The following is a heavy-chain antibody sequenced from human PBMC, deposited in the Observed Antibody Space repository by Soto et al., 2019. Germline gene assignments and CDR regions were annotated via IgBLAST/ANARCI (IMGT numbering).Heavy chain of an antibody. D-gene: IGHD2-8*01. CDR2: IYPGDSDT. CDR1: GYSFTSYW. V-gene: IGHV5-51*01. Sequence: PGESLKISCKGSGYSFTSYWIGWVRQMPGKGLEWMGIIYPGDSDTRYSPSFQGQVTISADKSISTAYLQWSSLKASDTAMYYCAGGLIGRGHEPPCDFDYWGQGTLVTVSS. J-gene: IGHJ4*02. CDR3: AGGLIGRGHEPPCDFDY.